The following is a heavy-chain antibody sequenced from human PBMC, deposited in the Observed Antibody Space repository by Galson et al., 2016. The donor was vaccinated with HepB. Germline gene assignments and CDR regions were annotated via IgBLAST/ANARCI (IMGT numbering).Heavy chain of an antibody. V-gene: IGHV3-30*03. D-gene: IGHD2-21*02. CDR2: ISFDVNNK. J-gene: IGHJ3*02. CDR3: ARGGHIVVVTSTRNFDPFNI. Sequence: SLRLSCAASGFTFSTYGMHWVRQAPGKGLEWVALISFDVNNKYYADSVMGRFTISRDNSRNTLYLHMSSVTTEDTAMYYRARGGHIVVVTSTRNFDPFNIWGQGTLVTVSS. CDR1: GFTFSTYG.